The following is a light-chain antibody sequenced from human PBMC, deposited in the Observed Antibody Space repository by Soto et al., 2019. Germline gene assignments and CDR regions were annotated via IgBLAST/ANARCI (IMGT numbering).Light chain of an antibody. J-gene: IGKJ1*01. CDR2: AAS. V-gene: IGKV3-20*01. Sequence: EIVLTQSPGTLSLSPGARATLSCRASQSVSSSYLAWYQQKPGQAPRLLISAASGRATGIPDRFSGSGSGTDFSLTISRLEPEDSAVYFCQQYGSSPRTFGQGTKVDIK. CDR1: QSVSSSY. CDR3: QQYGSSPRT.